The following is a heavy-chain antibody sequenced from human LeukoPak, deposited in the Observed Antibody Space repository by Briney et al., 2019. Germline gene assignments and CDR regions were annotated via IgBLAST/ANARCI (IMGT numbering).Heavy chain of an antibody. V-gene: IGHV4-34*01. CDR1: GGSFSGYY. D-gene: IGHD2-15*01. CDR3: ARRSGHCSGGSCYGDY. CDR2: INHSGST. J-gene: IGHJ4*02. Sequence: SETLSLTCAVYGGSFSGYYWSWVRQPPGKGLEGIGEINHSGSTNYNPSLTSRVTISVDTSKNQFSLKLSSVTAADTAVYYCARRSGHCSGGSCYGDYWGQGTLVTASS.